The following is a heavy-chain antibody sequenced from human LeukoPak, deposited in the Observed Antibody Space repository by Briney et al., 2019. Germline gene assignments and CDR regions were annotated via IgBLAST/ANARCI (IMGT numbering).Heavy chain of an antibody. CDR2: MNPNSGNT. D-gene: IGHD3-10*01. J-gene: IGHJ4*02. CDR1: GYTFTSYD. V-gene: IGHV1-8*01. Sequence: ASVKVSCKASGYTFTSYDINWVRQATGQGLEWMGWMNPNSGNTGYAQKFQGRVTMSRNTSISTAVMEPSSLRSEDTAVYYCAGNYGSATPSTWWGQGTLVSVSS. CDR3: AGNYGSATPSTW.